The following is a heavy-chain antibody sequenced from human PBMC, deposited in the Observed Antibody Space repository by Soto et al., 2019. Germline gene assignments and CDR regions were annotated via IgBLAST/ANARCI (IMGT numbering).Heavy chain of an antibody. J-gene: IGHJ6*03. V-gene: IGHV1-18*01. Sequence: AASVKVSCKASGYTFTSYGISWVRQAPGQGLEWVGWISAYNGNTNYAQKLQGRVTMTTDTSTSTAYMELGSLRSDDTAVYYCARAGLLWFGELLSRDYYYYMDVWGKGTTVTVSS. CDR3: ARAGLLWFGELLSRDYYYYMDV. CDR2: ISAYNGNT. D-gene: IGHD3-10*01. CDR1: GYTFTSYG.